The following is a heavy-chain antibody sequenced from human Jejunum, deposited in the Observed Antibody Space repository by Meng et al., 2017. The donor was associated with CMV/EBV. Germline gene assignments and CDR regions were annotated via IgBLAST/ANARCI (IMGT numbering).Heavy chain of an antibody. CDR1: GFTFSGHW. Sequence: GFTFSGHWMHWVRQVPGKGLVWVYRINGDGSATNSADSVKGRFTISRDNAKNTLYLQMNSLRAEDTAVYYCARGMIAAYNYAMDVWGQGTTVTVSS. J-gene: IGHJ6*02. CDR2: INGDGSAT. D-gene: IGHD2-21*01. CDR3: ARGMIAAYNYAMDV. V-gene: IGHV3-74*01.